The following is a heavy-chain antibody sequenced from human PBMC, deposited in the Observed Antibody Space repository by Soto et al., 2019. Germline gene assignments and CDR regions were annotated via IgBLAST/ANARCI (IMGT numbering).Heavy chain of an antibody. CDR3: ARDGRYFDWLDAFDI. D-gene: IGHD3-9*01. Sequence: KPSETLSLTCAVSGGSVSSGSYYWSWIRQPPGKGLEWIGYIYYSGSTNYNPSLKSRVTISVDTSKNQFSLKPSSVTAADTAVYYCARDGRYFDWLDAFDIWGQGTMVTVSS. J-gene: IGHJ3*02. CDR1: GGSVSSGSYY. V-gene: IGHV4-61*01. CDR2: IYYSGST.